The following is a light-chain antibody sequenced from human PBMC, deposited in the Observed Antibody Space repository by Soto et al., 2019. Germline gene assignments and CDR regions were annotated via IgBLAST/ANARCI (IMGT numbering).Light chain of an antibody. V-gene: IGKV1-39*01. J-gene: IGKJ1*01. CDR1: QSISSY. CDR3: QHSYNTPPT. Sequence: DIRITRSPSSRSSSVGDIFTITWLSSQSISSYLNWYQHRPGKAPNLLIYAASSLQSGVPSRFSGSGSGTDFTLTISSLQPEDVATYYCQHSYNTPPTFGQGTKVDI. CDR2: AAS.